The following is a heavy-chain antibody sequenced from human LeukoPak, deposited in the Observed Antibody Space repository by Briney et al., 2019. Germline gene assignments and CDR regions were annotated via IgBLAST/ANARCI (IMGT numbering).Heavy chain of an antibody. D-gene: IGHD6-19*01. J-gene: IGHJ4*02. CDR1: GGSISTYY. Sequence: AETLSLTCTVSGGSISTYYWTWLRQPPGKGLEWIGCNSYSGNTNYNPSLRSRVSISVDMSKSQFPLKLTSVTAADTAVYYCARAGSGWSFDYWGQGTLVTVSS. CDR2: NSYSGNT. CDR3: ARAGSGWSFDY. V-gene: IGHV4-59*01.